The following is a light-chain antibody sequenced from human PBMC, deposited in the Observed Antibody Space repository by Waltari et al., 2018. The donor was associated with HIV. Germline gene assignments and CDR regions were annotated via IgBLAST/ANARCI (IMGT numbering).Light chain of an antibody. J-gene: IGLJ2*01. CDR2: QDS. Sequence: SYELTQPPSVSVSPGQTASITCSGDKLGDKYACWYQQKPGQSPVLCIYQDSKRPSGIPERFSGSNSGNTATLTISGTQAMDEADYYCQAWDSSIHVVFGGGTKLTVL. CDR3: QAWDSSIHVV. CDR1: KLGDKY. V-gene: IGLV3-1*01.